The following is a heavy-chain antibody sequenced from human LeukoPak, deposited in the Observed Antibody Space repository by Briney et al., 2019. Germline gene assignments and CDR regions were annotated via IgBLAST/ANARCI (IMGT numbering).Heavy chain of an antibody. CDR1: GGSISSPHYY. D-gene: IGHD3-16*01. Sequence: SETLSLTCTVSGGSISSPHYYWDWIRQPPGKGLEWIGNIYYSGSTYYNPSLKSRVTISVDTSKNQFSLKLSSVTAADTAVYYCARVGGTRYFDYWGQGTLVTVSS. J-gene: IGHJ4*02. V-gene: IGHV4-39*07. CDR3: ARVGGTRYFDY. CDR2: IYYSGST.